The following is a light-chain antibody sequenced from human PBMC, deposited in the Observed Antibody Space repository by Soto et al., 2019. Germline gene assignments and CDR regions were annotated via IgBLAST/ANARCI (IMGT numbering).Light chain of an antibody. CDR3: TSYAGSNNYVV. CDR2: EVS. V-gene: IGLV2-8*01. CDR1: SSDVGGYNY. Sequence: QSALTQPPSASGSPGQSVTISCTGTSSDVGGYNYVSWYQQHPAKAPKLMIYEVSKRPSGVPDRFSGSKSGNTASLTVSGLQSEDEAYYFCTSYAGSNNYVVFGGGTQLTVL. J-gene: IGLJ2*01.